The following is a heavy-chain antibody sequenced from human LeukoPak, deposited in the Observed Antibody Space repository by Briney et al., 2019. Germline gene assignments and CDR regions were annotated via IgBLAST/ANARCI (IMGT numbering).Heavy chain of an antibody. D-gene: IGHD3-22*01. CDR3: ARIYDSSGYIDY. CDR1: GGSISSGGYY. V-gene: IGHV4-31*03. CDR2: IYYSGST. J-gene: IGHJ4*02. Sequence: SETLSLTCTVSGGSISSGGYYWSWIRQHPGKGLEWIGYIYYSGSTYYNPSLKSRVTISVDTSKNQFSLKLSSVTAADTAVYYCARIYDSSGYIDYWGQGTLVTVSS.